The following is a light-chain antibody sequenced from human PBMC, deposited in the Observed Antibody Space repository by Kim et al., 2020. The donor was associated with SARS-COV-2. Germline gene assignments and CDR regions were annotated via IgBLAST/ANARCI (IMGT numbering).Light chain of an antibody. J-gene: IGLJ1*01. CDR3: SSYTSSSTLGV. V-gene: IGLV2-14*03. Sequence: QSALTQPASVSGSPGQSITISCTGTSSDVGGYNYVSWYQQHPGKAPKLMIYDVSNRPSGVSNRFSGSKSGNTASLTISGLQAEDEAEYYCSSYTSSSTLGVFGTGTKVTDL. CDR2: DVS. CDR1: SSDVGGYNY.